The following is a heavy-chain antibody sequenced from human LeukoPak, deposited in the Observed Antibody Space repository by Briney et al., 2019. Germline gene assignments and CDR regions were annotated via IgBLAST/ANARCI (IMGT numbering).Heavy chain of an antibody. CDR3: ARGDDSGAHYPSRFDL. J-gene: IGHJ2*01. D-gene: IGHD3-22*01. V-gene: IGHV4-59*01. CDR1: GDSISSFF. CDR2: ISYSGST. Sequence: PSETLSLTCTVSGDSISSFFWTWLRELPGGSLQWIGDISYSGSTNYNPSLKSRVIISLDTSKNHFSLALTSVTAADTAVYYCARGDDSGAHYPSRFDLWGRGTLVTVSS.